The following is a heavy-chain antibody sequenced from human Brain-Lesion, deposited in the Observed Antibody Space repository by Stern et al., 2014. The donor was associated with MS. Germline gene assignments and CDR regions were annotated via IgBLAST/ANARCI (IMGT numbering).Heavy chain of an antibody. CDR3: ARGRVVPGFQYYATDV. J-gene: IGHJ6*02. CDR1: GGSISSGGYY. CDR2: IFTRGST. Sequence: VQLVESGPGLVKPSQTLSLSCTVSGGSISSGGYYWSWIRQPAGKGLEWIGRIFTRGSTSYNPSLKSGVTISIDTSKNQFSLRLNSMTAADTAVYYCARGRVVPGFQYYATDVWGQGTTVIVSS. D-gene: IGHD2-2*01. V-gene: IGHV4-61*02.